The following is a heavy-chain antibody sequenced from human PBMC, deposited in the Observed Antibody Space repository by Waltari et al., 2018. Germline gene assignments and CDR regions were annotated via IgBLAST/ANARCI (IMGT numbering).Heavy chain of an antibody. CDR3: ARVYYYDSSGYYGDYYYYMDV. J-gene: IGHJ6*03. CDR1: RGTFSSYA. V-gene: IGHV1-69*19. D-gene: IGHD3-22*01. Sequence: QVQLVQSGAEVKKPGSSVKVSCKASRGTFSSYAISWVRQAPGQGLEWRGGIIPIFGTANYPGKFQGRVRITADEFTSTAYMELSSLRSEDTAVYYCARVYYYDSSGYYGDYYYYMDVWGKGTTVTVSS. CDR2: IIPIFGTA.